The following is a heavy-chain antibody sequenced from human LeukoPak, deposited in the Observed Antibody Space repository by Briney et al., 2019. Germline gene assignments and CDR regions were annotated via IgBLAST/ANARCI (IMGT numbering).Heavy chain of an antibody. J-gene: IGHJ6*03. CDR2: IYYSGST. CDR3: ARVVVVTAANYYYYYYMDV. V-gene: IGHV4-39*07. Sequence: SETLSLTCTVSGDSIRSNTNYWGWIRQPPGKGLEWIGSIYYSGSTYYNPSLKSRVTISVDMSKNQFSLRLSSVTAADTAVYYCARVVVVTAANYYYYYYMDVWGKGTTVTISS. D-gene: IGHD2-21*02. CDR1: GDSIRSNTNY.